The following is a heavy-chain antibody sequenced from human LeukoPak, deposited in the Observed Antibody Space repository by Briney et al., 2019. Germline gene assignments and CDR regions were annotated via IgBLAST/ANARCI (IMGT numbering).Heavy chain of an antibody. CDR1: GGSLNNYY. Sequence: SETLSLTCSVSGGSLNNYYWSWIRQPPGKGLEWIGHIFYSASTNYNPSLKSRVTISLVMSKNQISLKLSSVTTADTAMYYCARTDDAFHIWGHGTTVTVSS. J-gene: IGHJ3*02. D-gene: IGHD2-21*02. CDR3: ARTDDAFHI. CDR2: IFYSAST. V-gene: IGHV4-59*01.